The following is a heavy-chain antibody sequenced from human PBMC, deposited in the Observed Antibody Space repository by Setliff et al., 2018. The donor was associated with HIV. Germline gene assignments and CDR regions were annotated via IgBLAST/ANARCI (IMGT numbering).Heavy chain of an antibody. D-gene: IGHD3-22*01. V-gene: IGHV4-59*08. CDR3: ARQAWHYDRDGYFIDY. J-gene: IGHJ4*02. CDR2: VYYSEMS. Sequence: SETLSLTCTVSGGSISNLYWRWIRQTPGKGLEWIGSVYYSEMSNYNPSLKSRVTMSLDTSKNQLSLKLSSVTAADTAVYYCARQAWHYDRDGYFIDYWGQGMLVTVSS. CDR1: GGSISNLY.